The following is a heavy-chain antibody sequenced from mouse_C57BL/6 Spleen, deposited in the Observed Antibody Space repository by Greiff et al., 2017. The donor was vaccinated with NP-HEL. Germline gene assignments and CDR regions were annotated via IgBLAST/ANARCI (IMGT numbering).Heavy chain of an antibody. J-gene: IGHJ2*01. CDR2: INPNNGGH. CDR1: GYTFTNSY. D-gene: IGHD1-1*01. V-gene: IGHV1-26*01. Sequence: EVKLQQSGPELVKPGASVKISCKASGYTFTNSYMKWVKPSHGKSREWLGDINPNNGGHSYNQKFKGTATCTVEKSSSTAYMELRSLTSEDSAVYYCARDGYGSPFDYWGQGTTLTVSS. CDR3: ARDGYGSPFDY.